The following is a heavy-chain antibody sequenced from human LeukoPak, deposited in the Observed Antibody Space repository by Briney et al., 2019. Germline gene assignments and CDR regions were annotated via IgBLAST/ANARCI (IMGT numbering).Heavy chain of an antibody. D-gene: IGHD2-2*01. V-gene: IGHV3-48*01. CDR1: GLPFSRHA. J-gene: IGHJ1*01. CDR3: ATYSSRNAREFQS. Sequence: PGGSLRLSCVVSGLPFSRHALNWVRQGPGKGLEWVSYISGPSTTKYYAASVKGRFTVSRDNAKNSLFLQMNSLKAEDTAVYYCATYSSRNAREFQSWGQGTLVTVSS. CDR2: ISGPSTTK.